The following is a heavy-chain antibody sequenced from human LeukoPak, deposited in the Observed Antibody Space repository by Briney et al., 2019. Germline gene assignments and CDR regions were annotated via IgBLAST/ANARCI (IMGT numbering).Heavy chain of an antibody. V-gene: IGHV1-46*01. CDR3: ARDPGDYDFWSGRGWFDP. CDR2: INPSGGST. Sequence: ASVKVSCKASGYTFTSYYMHWVRQAPGQGLEWMGIINPSGGSTSYAQKLQGRVTMTTDTSTSTAYMELRSLRSDDTAVYYCARDPGDYDFWSGRGWFDPWGQGTLVTVSS. CDR1: GYTFTSYY. D-gene: IGHD3-3*01. J-gene: IGHJ5*02.